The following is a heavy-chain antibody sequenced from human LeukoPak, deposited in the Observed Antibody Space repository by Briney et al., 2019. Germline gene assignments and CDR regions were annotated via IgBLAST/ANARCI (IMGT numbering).Heavy chain of an antibody. CDR1: GYTFTGYY. CDR3: ATGIAASGTVWYDY. J-gene: IGHJ4*02. CDR2: INPSGGST. V-gene: IGHV1-46*01. Sequence: ASVTVSCKASGYTFTGYYMHWVRPAPGQGGTWMGIINPSGGSTSYAQKFQGRVTMTRDTSTSTVYMELSSLRSEDTAVYYCATGIAASGTVWYDYWGQGTLVTVSS. D-gene: IGHD6-13*01.